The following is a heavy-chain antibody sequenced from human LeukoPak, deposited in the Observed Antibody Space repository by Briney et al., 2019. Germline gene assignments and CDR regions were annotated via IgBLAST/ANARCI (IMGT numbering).Heavy chain of an antibody. J-gene: IGHJ4*02. CDR3: ARGLDAYGPFDY. Sequence: GGSLRLSCAASGFTFSSYAMHWVRQAPGKGLEWVAVISYDGSNKYYADSVKGRFTISRDNSKNTLYLQMNSLRAEDTAVYYCARGLDAYGPFDYWGQGTLVTVSS. CDR1: GFTFSSYA. V-gene: IGHV3-30-3*01. CDR2: ISYDGSNK. D-gene: IGHD1-1*01.